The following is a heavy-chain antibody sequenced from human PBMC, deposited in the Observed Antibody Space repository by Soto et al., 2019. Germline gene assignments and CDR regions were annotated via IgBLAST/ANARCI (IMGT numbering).Heavy chain of an antibody. V-gene: IGHV4-31*03. Sequence: SQTLSLTCTVSGGSISSGGYYWSWIRQHPGKGLAWIGYIYYSGSTYYNPSLKSRVTISVDTSKNQFSLKLSSVTAADTAVYYCARDSIAASYAFDIWGQGTMVTVSS. J-gene: IGHJ3*02. CDR3: ARDSIAASYAFDI. CDR2: IYYSGST. CDR1: GGSISSGGYY. D-gene: IGHD6-25*01.